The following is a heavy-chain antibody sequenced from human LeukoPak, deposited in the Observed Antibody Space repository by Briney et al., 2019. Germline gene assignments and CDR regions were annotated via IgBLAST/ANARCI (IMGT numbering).Heavy chain of an antibody. Sequence: PSETLSLTCAVYGGSFSGYYWSWIRQPPGKGLEWIGEINHSGSTNYNPSLKSRVTISVDTSKNQFSLKLSSVTAADTAVYYCARDRYNWNGEDYWGQGTLVTVSS. CDR1: GGSFSGYY. CDR2: INHSGST. V-gene: IGHV4-34*01. D-gene: IGHD1-20*01. J-gene: IGHJ4*02. CDR3: ARDRYNWNGEDY.